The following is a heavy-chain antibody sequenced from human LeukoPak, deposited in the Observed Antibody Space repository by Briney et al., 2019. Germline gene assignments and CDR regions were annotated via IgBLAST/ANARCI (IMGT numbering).Heavy chain of an antibody. CDR1: GFTFKSFV. CDR2: ISKRSGHI. J-gene: IGHJ4*02. CDR3: AKCDGGFDS. Sequence: GETLRLSCAASGFTFKSFVMGWVSHGPGRGLEWDWLISKRSGHIYHTDSVEGRFTTSRDNANDSVYLQMNNLRVEDTEIYFCAKCDGGFDSWGQGTLVTVSS. D-gene: IGHD2-21*02. V-gene: IGHV3-21*05.